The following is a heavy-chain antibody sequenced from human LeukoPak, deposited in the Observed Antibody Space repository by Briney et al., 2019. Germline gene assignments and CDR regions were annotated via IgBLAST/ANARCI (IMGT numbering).Heavy chain of an antibody. CDR3: ARDLRSSSSSGINYYGMDV. J-gene: IGHJ6*02. CDR2: IHYSGST. D-gene: IGHD6-6*01. CDR1: GGSISNGDSY. Sequence: KPSETLSLTCTVSGGSISNGDSYWTWVRQPPGKGLEYIGYIHYSGSTYYNPSLKSRVTISVDTSKNQFSLKLSSVTAADTAVYYCARDLRSSSSSGINYYGMDVWGQGTTVTVSS. V-gene: IGHV4-30-4*02.